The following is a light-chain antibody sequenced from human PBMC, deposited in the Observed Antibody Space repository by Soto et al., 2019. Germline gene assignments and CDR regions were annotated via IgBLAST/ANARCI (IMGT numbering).Light chain of an antibody. CDR3: SSYAGNNNLL. V-gene: IGLV2-8*01. CDR2: EVN. CDR1: SSNIGGYNF. J-gene: IGLJ2*01. Sequence: QSALTQPPSASGSPGQAVTVSCTGTSSNIGGYNFVSWYQHHPDKAPQLIIYEVNKRPSGVPDRFSGSKSGNTASLTVSGLQAEDEADYYCSSYAGNNNLLFGGGTKLTVL.